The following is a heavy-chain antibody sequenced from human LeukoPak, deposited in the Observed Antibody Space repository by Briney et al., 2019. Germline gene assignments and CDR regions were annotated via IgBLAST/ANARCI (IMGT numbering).Heavy chain of an antibody. D-gene: IGHD6-13*01. CDR3: ARDASSSWYPYYFDY. J-gene: IGHJ4*02. V-gene: IGHV1-3*01. CDR2: INAGSGNT. CDR1: GYTFTTYA. Sequence: ASVKVSCKASGYTFTTYAMHWVRQAPGQRLEWMGWINAGSGNTKYSQKFQGRVTITRDTSASTAYMELSSLRSEDTAVYYCARDASSSWYPYYFDYWGQGTLVTVSS.